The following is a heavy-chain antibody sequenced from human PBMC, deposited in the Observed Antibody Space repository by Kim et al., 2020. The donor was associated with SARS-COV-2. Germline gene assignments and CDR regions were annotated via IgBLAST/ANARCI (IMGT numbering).Heavy chain of an antibody. CDR3: ASTDPHYSANIAAAGTVSGGY. CDR1: GFTFSSYA. Sequence: GGSLRLSCAASGFTFSSYAMHWVRQAPGKGLEWVAVISYDGSNKYYADSVKGRFTISRDNSKNTLYLQMNSLRAEDTALYYCASTDPHYSANIAAAGTVSGGYWGQGTLVTVSS. J-gene: IGHJ4*02. CDR2: ISYDGSNK. D-gene: IGHD6-13*01. V-gene: IGHV3-30*04.